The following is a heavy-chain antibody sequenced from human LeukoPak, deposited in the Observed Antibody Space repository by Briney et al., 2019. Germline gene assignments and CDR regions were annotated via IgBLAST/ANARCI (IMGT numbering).Heavy chain of an antibody. CDR1: GYTLTELS. D-gene: IGHD3-3*01. CDR3: ATGGSKIYDFWSGLPEDY. CDR2: FDPEDGET. V-gene: IGHV1-24*01. Sequence: ASVKVSCTVSGYTLTELSMHWVRQAPGKGLEWMGGFDPEDGETIYAQKFQGRVTMTEDTSTDTAYMELSSLRSEDTAVYYCATGGSKIYDFWSGLPEDYWGQGTLVTVSS. J-gene: IGHJ4*02.